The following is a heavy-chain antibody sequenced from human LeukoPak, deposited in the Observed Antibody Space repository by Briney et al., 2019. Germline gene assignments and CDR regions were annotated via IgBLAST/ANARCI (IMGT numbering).Heavy chain of an antibody. Sequence: GGSLRLSCVASGFPFSSYWMTWVRQAPGKGLEWVANIKQDGSKKSYVDSVKGRFTISRDNAKNSLYLQMNSLRDEDTAVYYCARVGSGFDYWGQGTLVTVSS. CDR1: GFPFSSYW. CDR2: IKQDGSKK. J-gene: IGHJ4*02. V-gene: IGHV3-7*01. CDR3: ARVGSGFDY. D-gene: IGHD1-26*01.